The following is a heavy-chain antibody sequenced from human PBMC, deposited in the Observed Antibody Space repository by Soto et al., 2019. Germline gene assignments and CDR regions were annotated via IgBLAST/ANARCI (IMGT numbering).Heavy chain of an antibody. Sequence: EVQLVESGGGLVQPGGSLRLSCAASGFTLSSYSMNWVRQAPGKGLEWISYISSSSISIYLADSVKGRFTISRDNAKNSLYLQMNSLRAEDTAVYYCARDLAVTAPGCFDPWGQGTLVTVSS. V-gene: IGHV3-48*01. CDR1: GFTLSSYS. CDR2: ISSSSISI. J-gene: IGHJ5*02. D-gene: IGHD2-21*02. CDR3: ARDLAVTAPGCFDP.